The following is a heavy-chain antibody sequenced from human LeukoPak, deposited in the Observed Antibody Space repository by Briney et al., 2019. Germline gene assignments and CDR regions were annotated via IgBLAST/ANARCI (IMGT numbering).Heavy chain of an antibody. Sequence: SETLSLTCTVSDVSSNTLYYWSWIRQTPGKGLEWIGNVHTSGSTDYNPSLKSRVTMSIDTSKKQFSLRLTSVTAADTAMYYCARPGQSSWWVYFNFWGPGALVTVSS. CDR2: VHTSGST. CDR3: ARPGQSSWWVYFNF. CDR1: DVSSNTLYY. D-gene: IGHD2-15*01. J-gene: IGHJ4*02. V-gene: IGHV4-4*09.